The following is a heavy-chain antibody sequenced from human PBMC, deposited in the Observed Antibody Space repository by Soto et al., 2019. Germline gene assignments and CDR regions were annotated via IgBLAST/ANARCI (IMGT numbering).Heavy chain of an antibody. J-gene: IGHJ4*02. V-gene: IGHV2-5*02. CDR1: GFSLSSIGMG. D-gene: IGHD5-12*01. Sequence: QITVKEPGLTLVKPTETLTLTCTFSGFSLSSIGMGVGWIRQPPGKALEWLTLIYWDDDKRYSPSLSSRLTITKDPSKNQVDLTMTNMDPVDTATYYCARLTRGVYDLDRLWEKFDYWGQGALVTVS. CDR2: IYWDDDK. CDR3: ARLTRGVYDLDRLWEKFDY.